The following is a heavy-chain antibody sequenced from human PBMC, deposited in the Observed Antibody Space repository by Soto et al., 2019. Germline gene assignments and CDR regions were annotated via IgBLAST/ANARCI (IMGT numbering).Heavy chain of an antibody. D-gene: IGHD4-17*01. J-gene: IGHJ4*02. CDR2: IYYSGST. CDR3: ASSYGDSMVDY. Sequence: TLSLTCTVPGGSISSGGYYWSWIRQHPGKGLEWIGYIYYSGSTYYNPSLKSRVTISVDTSKNQFSLKLSSVTAADTAVCYCASSYGDSMVDYWGQGTLVTVSS. V-gene: IGHV4-31*03. CDR1: GGSISSGGYY.